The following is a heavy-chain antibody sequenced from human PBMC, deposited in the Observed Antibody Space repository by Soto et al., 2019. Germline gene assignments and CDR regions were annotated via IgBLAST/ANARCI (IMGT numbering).Heavy chain of an antibody. CDR3: ANTMVRGVSDRT. CDR1: GGSISSSLYY. V-gene: IGHV4-39*01. D-gene: IGHD3-10*01. J-gene: IGHJ4*02. CDR2: SYYSVST. Sequence: QLQLQESGPGLVKPSETLSLTCTVSGGSISSSLYYCGWIRQPPGKGLEWIGSSYYSVSTYYNPSIKSRVTISVDTSTNQFSLKLSSVTAADTAVYYCANTMVRGVSDRTWGQGTLVTVSS.